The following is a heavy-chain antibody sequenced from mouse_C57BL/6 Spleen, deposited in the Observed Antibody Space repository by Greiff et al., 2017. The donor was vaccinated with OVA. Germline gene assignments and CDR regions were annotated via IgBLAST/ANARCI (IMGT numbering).Heavy chain of an antibody. CDR2: IDPSDSYT. CDR1: GYTFTSYW. Sequence: QVQLKQSGAELVRPGTSVKLSCKASGYTFTSYWMHWVKQRPGQGLEWIGVIDPSDSYTNYNQKFKGKATLTVDTSSSTAYMQLSSLTSEDSAVYYCARSGAVGRLYFDYWGQGTTLTVSS. V-gene: IGHV1-59*01. CDR3: ARSGAVGRLYFDY. D-gene: IGHD4-1*01. J-gene: IGHJ2*01.